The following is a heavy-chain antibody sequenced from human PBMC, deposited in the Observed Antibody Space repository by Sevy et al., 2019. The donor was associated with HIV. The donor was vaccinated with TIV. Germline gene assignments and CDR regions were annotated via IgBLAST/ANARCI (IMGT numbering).Heavy chain of an antibody. Sequence: GSLRLSCVVSGFTFSSYGMRWVHQAPGKGLEWVSAISGSGGSTSYADSVKGRFTISRDNSKNTLYLQMNSLRAEDTAVYYCAKVLLFDAFDIWGQGTMVTVSS. D-gene: IGHD2-15*01. CDR3: AKVLLFDAFDI. V-gene: IGHV3-23*01. CDR2: ISGSGGST. J-gene: IGHJ3*02. CDR1: GFTFSSYG.